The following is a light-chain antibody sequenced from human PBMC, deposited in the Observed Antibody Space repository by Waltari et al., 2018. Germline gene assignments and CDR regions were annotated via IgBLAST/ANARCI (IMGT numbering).Light chain of an antibody. CDR3: QQYETYSGT. V-gene: IGKV1-5*01. CDR1: QKINSW. CDR2: AAS. Sequence: DIQMTQSPSTLSASAGDRVTITCRASQKINSWLAWYQQKPGKAPKLLIHAASSLQSGVPSRFSGGGSGTEFTLTISNLQPDDFATYYCQQYETYSGTFGQGTKVEIK. J-gene: IGKJ1*01.